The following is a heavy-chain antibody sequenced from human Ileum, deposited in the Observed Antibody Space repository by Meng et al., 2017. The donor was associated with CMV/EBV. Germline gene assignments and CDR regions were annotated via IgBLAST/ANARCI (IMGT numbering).Heavy chain of an antibody. Sequence: SGGTFSSYAISWARQAPGQGLEWMGGIIPIFGTANYAQKFQGRVTITTDESTSTAYMELSSLRSEDTAVYYCARAAGYDSSGYYSFDYWGQGTLVTVSS. V-gene: IGHV1-69*05. D-gene: IGHD3-22*01. CDR2: IIPIFGTA. CDR1: GGTFSSYA. CDR3: ARAAGYDSSGYYSFDY. J-gene: IGHJ4*02.